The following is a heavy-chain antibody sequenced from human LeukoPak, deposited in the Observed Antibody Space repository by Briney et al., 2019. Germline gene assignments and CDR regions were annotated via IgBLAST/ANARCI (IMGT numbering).Heavy chain of an antibody. J-gene: IGHJ4*02. CDR1: GGSISGFY. CDR2: IYYTWST. CDR3: VRFSGYGHYAY. V-gene: IGHV4-59*01. Sequence: SETLSLTCTVSGGSISGFYWSWIRQPRGKGLQYIGYIYYTWSTNYNPSLKSRVTISLDTYKNQFSLKLNSVTAAATAVYYCVRFSGYGHYAYWGQGTLVTVSS. D-gene: IGHD4-17*01.